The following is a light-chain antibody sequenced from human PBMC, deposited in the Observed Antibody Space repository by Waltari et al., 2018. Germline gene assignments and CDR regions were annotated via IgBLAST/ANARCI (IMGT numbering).Light chain of an antibody. CDR3: QQSKTPPLT. CDR2: GAS. Sequence: DIQMIQFPSSLSASVGDRVVVTCRASQTISVSLSWYQQKPGKAPKLLIYGASSLQSGVPSRFSGSGSGTDFTLTISSLQPEDFGTYYCQQSKTPPLTFGGGTKVEF. CDR1: QTISVS. J-gene: IGKJ4*01. V-gene: IGKV1-39*01.